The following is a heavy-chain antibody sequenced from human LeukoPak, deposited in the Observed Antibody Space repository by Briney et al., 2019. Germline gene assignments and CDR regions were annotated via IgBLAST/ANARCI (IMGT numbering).Heavy chain of an antibody. D-gene: IGHD1-26*01. Sequence: PGGSLRLSCVASGFTFSSFTMDRVRRAPGKGLEWVSSISSNSDYIYYADSVKGRFTISRDNAKNSLYLQMTSLRAEDTAVYFCARGVGATTHYFDLWGQGALVTVSS. CDR2: ISSNSDYI. CDR1: GFTFSSFT. V-gene: IGHV3-21*01. CDR3: ARGVGATTHYFDL. J-gene: IGHJ4*02.